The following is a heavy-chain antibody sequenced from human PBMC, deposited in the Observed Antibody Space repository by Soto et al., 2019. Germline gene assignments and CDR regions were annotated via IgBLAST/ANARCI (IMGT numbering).Heavy chain of an antibody. Sequence: EVQLVESGGGLVQPGGSLRLSCAASGFTFSDHYMDWVRQAPGKGLEWVGRIRNKANSYSTEYAAYVKGSFTFSRDDSKKSLYLQMNSLKTEDTAVYYCARLGYSRGWQTDYGGQGTLVTVSS. CDR3: ARLGYSRGWQTDY. D-gene: IGHD6-19*01. CDR2: IRNKANSYST. V-gene: IGHV3-72*01. CDR1: GFTFSDHY. J-gene: IGHJ4*02.